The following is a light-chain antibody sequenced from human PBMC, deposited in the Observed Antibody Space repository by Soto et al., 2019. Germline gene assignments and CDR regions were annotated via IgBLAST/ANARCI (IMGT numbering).Light chain of an antibody. CDR1: QSVTSRY. CDR2: GAS. Sequence: EIVLTQSPGTLSLSPGERATLSCRASQSVTSRYLACYQQKPGQAPRLLIYGASSRATGIPDRFSGSGSGTDFTLTISRLEPEDFVVYSCQQYDTAPYTFGQGTRLEIK. J-gene: IGKJ5*01. CDR3: QQYDTAPYT. V-gene: IGKV3-20*01.